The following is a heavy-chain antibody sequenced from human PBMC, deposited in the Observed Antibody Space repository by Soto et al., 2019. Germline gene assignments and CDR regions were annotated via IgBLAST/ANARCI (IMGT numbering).Heavy chain of an antibody. CDR2: INHSGST. CDR3: ARGHCSSTSCYLYYYYYMDV. V-gene: IGHV4-34*01. J-gene: IGHJ6*03. Sequence: QVQLQQWGAGLLKPSETLSLTCAVYGGSFSGYYWSWIRQPPGKGLEWIGEINHSGSTNYNPSLTSRVTISVDTSKNQFSLKLSSVTAADTAVYYCARGHCSSTSCYLYYYYYMDVWGKGTTVTVSS. CDR1: GGSFSGYY. D-gene: IGHD2-2*01.